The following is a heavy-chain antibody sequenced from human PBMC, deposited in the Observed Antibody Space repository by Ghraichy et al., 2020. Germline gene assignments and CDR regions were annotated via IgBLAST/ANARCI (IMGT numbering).Heavy chain of an antibody. D-gene: IGHD3-16*01. V-gene: IGHV3-23*01. CDR2: MSGRGDKI. CDR1: GFPFSIYA. CDR3: AKEGEEDGIPLEQ. J-gene: IGHJ4*02. Sequence: GESLNISCAASGFPFSIYAMTWVRQAPGKGLEWVSSMSGRGDKIYYADSLKGRVTISRDNSKNTLYLQLNTLRAEDTAVYYCAKEGEEDGIPLEQWDQGTLVTVSS.